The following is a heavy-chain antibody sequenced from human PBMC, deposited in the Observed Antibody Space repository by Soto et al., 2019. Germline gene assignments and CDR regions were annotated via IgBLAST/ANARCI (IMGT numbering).Heavy chain of an antibody. CDR3: ARAPTTVTTAYYFDY. V-gene: IGHV3-30-3*01. CDR2: ISYDGNNK. CDR1: GFTFSSYA. Sequence: QVPLVESGGGVVQPGRSLRLSCAASGFTFSSYAMHWVRQAPGKGLEWVAVISYDGNNKYYADSVKGRFTISRDNSXXTLYLQMNSLRADDTAVYYCARAPTTVTTAYYFDYWGQGTLVTVSS. J-gene: IGHJ4*02. D-gene: IGHD4-17*01.